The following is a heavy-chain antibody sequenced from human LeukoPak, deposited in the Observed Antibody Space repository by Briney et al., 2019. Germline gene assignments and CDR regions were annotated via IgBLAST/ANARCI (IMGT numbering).Heavy chain of an antibody. Sequence: GGSLRLSCAASGFTVSSNYMSWVRQAPGKGLEWVSVIYSGGSTYYADSVKGRFTISRDNSKNMLYLQMNSLRAEDTAVYYCARSPLIDFWSGYFDYWGQGTLVTVSS. J-gene: IGHJ4*02. CDR2: IYSGGST. CDR1: GFTVSSNY. V-gene: IGHV3-53*01. CDR3: ARSPLIDFWSGYFDY. D-gene: IGHD3-3*01.